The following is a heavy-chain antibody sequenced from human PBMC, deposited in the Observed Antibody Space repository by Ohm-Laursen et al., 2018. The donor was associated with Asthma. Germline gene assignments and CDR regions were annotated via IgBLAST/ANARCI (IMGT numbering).Heavy chain of an antibody. D-gene: IGHD3-9*01. Sequence: SLRLSCAASGFTFRSYAMHWVRQAPGKGLEWVAVMSYDGSLKYYADSVNGRFTISKDDSRDTLYLQMNSLRAEDTAVYYCARVGEDYDILTGCDYWGQGTLVTVSS. CDR3: ARVGEDYDILTGCDY. CDR2: MSYDGSLK. J-gene: IGHJ4*02. V-gene: IGHV3-30-3*01. CDR1: GFTFRSYA.